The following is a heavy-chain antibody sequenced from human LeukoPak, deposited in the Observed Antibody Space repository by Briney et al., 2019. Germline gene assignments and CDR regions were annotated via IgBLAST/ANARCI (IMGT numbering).Heavy chain of an antibody. CDR2: IYSGGST. Sequence: GGSLRLSCAASGFTVSSNYMSWVRQAPGKGLEWVSVIYSGGSTYYADSVKGRFTISRDNSKSTLYLQMNSLRAEDTAVYCCARVHNLAVADVDYFDYWGEGTLVTVSS. CDR1: GFTVSSNY. V-gene: IGHV3-53*01. D-gene: IGHD6-19*01. CDR3: ARVHNLAVADVDYFDY. J-gene: IGHJ4*02.